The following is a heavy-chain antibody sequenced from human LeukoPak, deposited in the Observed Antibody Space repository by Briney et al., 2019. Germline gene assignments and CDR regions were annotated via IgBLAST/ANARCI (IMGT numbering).Heavy chain of an antibody. CDR3: ARSYSSGWYPFDN. V-gene: IGHV1-69*05. D-gene: IGHD6-19*01. J-gene: IGHJ4*02. CDR1: GGTFSSYA. Sequence: SVKVSCKASGGTFSSYAISWVRQAPGQGLEWMGGIIPIFGTANYAQKFQGRVTITTDESTSTAYMELSSLRSEDTAVYYCARSYSSGWYPFDNWGQGTLVTVSS. CDR2: IIPIFGTA.